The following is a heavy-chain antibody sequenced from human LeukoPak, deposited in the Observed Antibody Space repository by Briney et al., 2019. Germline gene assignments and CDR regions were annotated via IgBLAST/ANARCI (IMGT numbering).Heavy chain of an antibody. D-gene: IGHD2-21*01. Sequence: ASVKVSCKASGYAFTGYYMHWVRQAPGQGLGWMGWINPNSGGTNYAQKFQGRVTMTRDTSISTAYMELSRLRSDDTAVYYCARQPYFDAFDIWGQGTMVTVSS. V-gene: IGHV1-2*02. CDR1: GYAFTGYY. CDR2: INPNSGGT. CDR3: ARQPYFDAFDI. J-gene: IGHJ3*02.